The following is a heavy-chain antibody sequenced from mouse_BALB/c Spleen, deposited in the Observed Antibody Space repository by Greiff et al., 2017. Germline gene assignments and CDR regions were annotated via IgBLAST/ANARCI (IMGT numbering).Heavy chain of an antibody. Sequence: LQESGAELARPGASVKMSCKASGYTFTSYTMHWVKQRPGQGLEWIGYINPSSGYTNYNQKFKDKATLTADKSSSTAYMQLSSLTSEDSAVYYCARESRYYAMDYWGQGTSVTVSS. J-gene: IGHJ4*01. CDR3: ARESRYYAMDY. D-gene: IGHD1-1*01. V-gene: IGHV1-4*01. CDR1: GYTFTSYT. CDR2: INPSSGYT.